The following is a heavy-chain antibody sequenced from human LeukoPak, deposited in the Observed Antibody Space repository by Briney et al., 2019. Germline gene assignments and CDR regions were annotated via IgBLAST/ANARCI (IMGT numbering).Heavy chain of an antibody. Sequence: PSETLSLTCAVSGGSFSGYYWNWIRQTPGKGLEWIGEINHSGSTNYNPSLKSRVTISVDMSKNHFSLRLSSVTAADTAMYYCARGTLYSGWSYYFDYWGQGSQVTVSS. CDR2: INHSGST. CDR3: ARGTLYSGWSYYFDY. CDR1: GGSFSGYY. V-gene: IGHV4-34*01. J-gene: IGHJ4*02. D-gene: IGHD6-19*01.